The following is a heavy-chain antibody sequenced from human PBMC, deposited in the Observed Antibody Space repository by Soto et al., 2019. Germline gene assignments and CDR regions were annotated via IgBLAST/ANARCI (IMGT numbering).Heavy chain of an antibody. Sequence: QVQLVESGGGVVQPGRSLRLSCAASGFTFSSYGMHWVRQAPGKGLEWVAVISYDGSNKYYADSVKGRFTISRDNSKNALYLQTNSLLAEDTAVYYCANFRAQIAVAGTSVWGQGTMVTVSS. CDR2: ISYDGSNK. J-gene: IGHJ4*02. D-gene: IGHD6-19*01. CDR1: GFTFSSYG. V-gene: IGHV3-30*18. CDR3: ANFRAQIAVAGTSV.